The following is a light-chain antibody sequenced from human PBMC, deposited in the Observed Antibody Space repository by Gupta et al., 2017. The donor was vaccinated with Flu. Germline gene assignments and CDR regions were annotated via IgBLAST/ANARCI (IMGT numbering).Light chain of an antibody. CDR2: EVN. Sequence: QSALTQPASVSGSPGQSITISCTGTSSDIGAYNYVSWYQQHPGKAPKLIIYEVNDRPSGVSNRFSASKSGNTASLTISGLQAEDEADYYCSSYTGSSTLVFGGGTKLSVL. CDR1: SSDIGAYNY. J-gene: IGLJ2*01. V-gene: IGLV2-14*03. CDR3: SSYTGSSTLV.